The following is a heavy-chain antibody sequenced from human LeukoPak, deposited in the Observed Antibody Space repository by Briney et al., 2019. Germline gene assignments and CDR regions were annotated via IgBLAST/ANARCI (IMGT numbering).Heavy chain of an antibody. CDR3: AGSPWIQLWLKGNWFDP. V-gene: IGHV4-61*02. J-gene: IGHJ5*02. CDR2: IYTSGST. Sequence: PSETLSLTCTVSGGSISSGSYYWSWIRQPAGKGLEWIGRIYTSGSTNYNPSPKSRVTISVDTSKNQFSLKLSSVTAADTAVYYCAGSPWIQLWLKGNWFDPWGQGTLVTVSS. D-gene: IGHD5-18*01. CDR1: GGSISSGSYY.